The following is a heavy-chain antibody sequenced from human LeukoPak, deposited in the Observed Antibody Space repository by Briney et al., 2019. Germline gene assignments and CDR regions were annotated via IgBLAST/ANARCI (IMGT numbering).Heavy chain of an antibody. CDR2: IWYDGSNK. CDR3: TTAEYSSSWACDY. Sequence: GGSLRLSCAASGFTFSSYGMHWVRQAPGKGLEWVAVIWYDGSNKYYADSVKGRFTISRDNSKNTLYLQMNSLKTEDTAVYYCTTAEYSSSWACDYWGQGTLVTVSS. CDR1: GFTFSSYG. D-gene: IGHD6-13*01. V-gene: IGHV3-33*01. J-gene: IGHJ4*02.